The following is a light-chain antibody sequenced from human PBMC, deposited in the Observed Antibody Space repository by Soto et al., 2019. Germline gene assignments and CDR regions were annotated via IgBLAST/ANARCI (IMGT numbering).Light chain of an antibody. J-gene: IGLJ2*01. V-gene: IGLV2-14*03. Sequence: QSALTQPASVSGSPGQSITISCTVTSSDVGSYNYVSWYQQHPGKAPKLMIYDVSNRPSGVSNRFSGPKSGNTASLTISGLQAEDEAGYYCSSFTNSSTVVFGGGTKVTVL. CDR2: DVS. CDR3: SSFTNSSTVV. CDR1: SSDVGSYNY.